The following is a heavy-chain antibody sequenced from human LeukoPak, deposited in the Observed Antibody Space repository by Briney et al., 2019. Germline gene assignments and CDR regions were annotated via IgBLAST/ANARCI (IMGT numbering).Heavy chain of an antibody. Sequence: TVSLTCTLSGDSMSIGGYYWSWICQHPGKGLEWIGYIYNSGSTYHNPSLKSRVTISVDTSKNQFSLKLSAVTAADTAVYYCARVVAGASPLFDYWGQGTLVTVSS. CDR1: GDSMSIGGYY. CDR2: IYNSGST. D-gene: IGHD5-12*01. V-gene: IGHV4-31*03. CDR3: ARVVAGASPLFDY. J-gene: IGHJ4*02.